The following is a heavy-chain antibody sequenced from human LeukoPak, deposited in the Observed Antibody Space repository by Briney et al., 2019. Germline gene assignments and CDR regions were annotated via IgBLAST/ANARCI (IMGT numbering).Heavy chain of an antibody. J-gene: IGHJ4*02. CDR2: INWNGGST. CDR1: TFTFSTYA. Sequence: GGSLRLSCAASTFTFSTYAMSWVRQVPGKGLEWVSGINWNGGSTGYADSVKGRFTISRDNAKKSLYLQMNSLRAEDTALYYCVRRHCSTTTCYGFDYWGQGTLVTVSS. CDR3: VRRHCSTTTCYGFDY. D-gene: IGHD2-2*01. V-gene: IGHV3-20*04.